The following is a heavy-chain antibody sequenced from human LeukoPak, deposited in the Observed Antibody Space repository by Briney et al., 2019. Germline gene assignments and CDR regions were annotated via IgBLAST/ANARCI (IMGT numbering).Heavy chain of an antibody. J-gene: IGHJ6*02. CDR3: AKVGATRHYYYGMDV. CDR1: GFTFDDYA. CDR2: ISWNSGSI. Sequence: AGRSLRLSCAASGFTFDDYAMHWVRQAPGKGLERVSGISWNSGSIGYADSVKGRFTISRDNAKNSLYLQMNSLRAEDTALYYCAKVGATRHYYYGMDVWGQGTTVTVSS. V-gene: IGHV3-9*01. D-gene: IGHD1-26*01.